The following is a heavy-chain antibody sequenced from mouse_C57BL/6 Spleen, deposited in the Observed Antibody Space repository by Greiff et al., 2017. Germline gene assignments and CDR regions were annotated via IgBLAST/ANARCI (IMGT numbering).Heavy chain of an antibody. V-gene: IGHV1-53*01. CDR1: GYTFTSYW. CDR2: INPSNGGT. CDR3: ARGRLIYYDYDGPWFAY. Sequence: QVQLQQSGTELVKPGASVKLSCKASGYTFTSYWMHWVKQRPGQGLEWIGNINPSNGGTNYNEKFKSKATLTVDKSSSTAYMQLSSLTSEDSAVYYCARGRLIYYDYDGPWFAYWGQGTLVTVSA. J-gene: IGHJ3*01. D-gene: IGHD2-4*01.